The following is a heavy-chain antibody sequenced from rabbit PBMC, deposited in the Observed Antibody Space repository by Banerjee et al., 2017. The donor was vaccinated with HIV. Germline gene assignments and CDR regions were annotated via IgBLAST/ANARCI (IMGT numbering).Heavy chain of an antibody. CDR1: GFSLSSDHN. Sequence: QSVEESGGDLVKPGGTLTLTCTASGFSLSSDHNMCWVRQAPGKGLEWIASIYAGTSGTTYYASWAKGRFTISKTSATTVTLQMTSLTAADTATYFCARNLVYDNGLWGQGTLVTVS. CDR2: IYAGTSGTT. V-gene: IGHV1S40*01. D-gene: IGHD3-1*01. CDR3: ARNLVYDNGL. J-gene: IGHJ3*01.